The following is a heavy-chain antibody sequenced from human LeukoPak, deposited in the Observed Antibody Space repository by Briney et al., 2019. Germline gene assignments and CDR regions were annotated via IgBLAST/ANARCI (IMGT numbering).Heavy chain of an antibody. D-gene: IGHD6-19*01. J-gene: IGHJ4*02. CDR3: AKDGTLYSSGRFDY. CDR2: ISGSGGST. CDR1: GFTFSSYA. V-gene: IGHV3-23*01. Sequence: GGSLRLSCAASGFTFSSYAMSWVRQAPGKGLEWVSAISGSGGSTYYADPVKGRFTISRDNSKNTLYLQMNSPRAEDTAVYYCAKDGTLYSSGRFDYWGQGTLVTVSS.